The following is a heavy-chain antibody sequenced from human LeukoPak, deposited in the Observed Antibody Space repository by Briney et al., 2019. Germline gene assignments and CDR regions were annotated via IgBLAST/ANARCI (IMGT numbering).Heavy chain of an antibody. CDR1: GFTFSSYA. V-gene: IGHV3-21*01. Sequence: PGGSLRLSCAASGFTFSSYAMNWVRQAPGKGLEWVSSISSSSTYKYYADSVKGRFTISRDNAKNSLFLQMNSLRAEDTAVYYCAKDVPRGSGSIWGQGTLVTVAS. CDR3: AKDVPRGSGSI. J-gene: IGHJ4*02. D-gene: IGHD3-10*01. CDR2: ISSSSTYK.